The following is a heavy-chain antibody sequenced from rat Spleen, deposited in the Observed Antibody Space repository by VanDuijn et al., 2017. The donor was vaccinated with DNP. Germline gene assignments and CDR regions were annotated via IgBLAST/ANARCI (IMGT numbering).Heavy chain of an antibody. V-gene: IGHV2S12*01. CDR3: ARGRVYYGFSHYFDY. Sequence: VQLVESGGGLVQPGRSLKLSCAASGFTFSDYYMAWVRQAPTKGLEWIAVISSGGNTYYDSALKSRLSISRDTSKSQVFLKMSSLQPEDTAIYFCARGRVYYGFSHYFDYWGQGVMVTVSS. CDR2: ISSGGNT. CDR1: GFTFSDYY. J-gene: IGHJ2*01. D-gene: IGHD1-6*01.